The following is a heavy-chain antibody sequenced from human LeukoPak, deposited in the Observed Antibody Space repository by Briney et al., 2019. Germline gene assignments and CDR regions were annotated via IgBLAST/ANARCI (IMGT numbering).Heavy chain of an antibody. V-gene: IGHV3-64D*06. CDR1: GFTFNSYP. J-gene: IGHJ3*02. CDR3: VKESGFMVAPNSAFDI. D-gene: IGHD4/OR15-4a*01. CDR2: ISRNGGST. Sequence: GGSLRLSCSASGFTFNSYPVHWVRQAPGKGLEYVSGISRNGGSTYYADSVKGRFTISRDNSKNTLYLQMSCLRAEDTAVYYCVKESGFMVAPNSAFDIWGQGTMVTVSS.